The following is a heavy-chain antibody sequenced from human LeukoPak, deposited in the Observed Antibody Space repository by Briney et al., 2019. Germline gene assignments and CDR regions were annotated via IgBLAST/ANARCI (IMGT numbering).Heavy chain of an antibody. CDR3: AGDPTTVVTTPYYFDF. CDR2: INDRGHT. D-gene: IGHD4-23*01. J-gene: IGHJ4*02. V-gene: IGHV4-34*01. Sequence: SETLSLTCAVHGGSFSGYHWNWIRQSPGKGLERIGEINDRGHTNYNPSLETRVTVSVDTSKKQFSLRLSSVTAADTAVYYCAGDPTTVVTTPYYFDFWGQGTLVTVSS. CDR1: GGSFSGYH.